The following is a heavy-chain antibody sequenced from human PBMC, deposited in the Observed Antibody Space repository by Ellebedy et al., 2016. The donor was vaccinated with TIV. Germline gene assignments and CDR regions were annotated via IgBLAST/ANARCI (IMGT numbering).Heavy chain of an antibody. D-gene: IGHD5-18*01. CDR3: ARGYSYEFDY. Sequence: AASVKVSCKTSGYIFTTYAINWVRQAPGQSLEWMGWINLGIGDTKYSQNFQGRLTITSDASASTVYMELSSLRSGDTAVYFCARGYSYEFDYWGQGTLVTVSS. J-gene: IGHJ4*02. CDR1: GYIFTTYA. CDR2: INLGIGDT. V-gene: IGHV1-3*01.